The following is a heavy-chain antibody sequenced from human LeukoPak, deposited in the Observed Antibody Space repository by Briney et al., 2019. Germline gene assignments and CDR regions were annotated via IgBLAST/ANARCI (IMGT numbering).Heavy chain of an antibody. V-gene: IGHV4-39*01. CDR1: GGSISRSGYY. CDR3: ARLPDPYYFDY. Sequence: SETLSLTCTVSGGSISRSGYYWGWIRQPPGKGLEWIGNIYYSGNTYYNPSLKSRVTISADTSKNQFSLKLSSVTAADTAVYYCARLPDPYYFDYWGQGTLVTVSS. CDR2: IYYSGNT. J-gene: IGHJ4*02.